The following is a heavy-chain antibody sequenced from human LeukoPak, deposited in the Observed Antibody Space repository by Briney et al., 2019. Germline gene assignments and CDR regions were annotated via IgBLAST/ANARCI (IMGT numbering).Heavy chain of an antibody. CDR1: GFTFSGFS. Sequence: GGSLRLSCAASGFTFSGFSMHWIRQAPGRGLEYVSAINGNGDKTFYTDSVRGRFTIFRDNSKNTLFLQMGSLRGEDTALHFCARIGMENFYDLWGQGTLVTVSS. CDR2: INGNGDKT. D-gene: IGHD2/OR15-2a*01. CDR3: ARIGMENFYDL. J-gene: IGHJ5*02. V-gene: IGHV3-64*02.